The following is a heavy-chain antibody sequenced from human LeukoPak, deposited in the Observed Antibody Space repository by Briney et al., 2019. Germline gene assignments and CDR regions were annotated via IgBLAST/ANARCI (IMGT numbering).Heavy chain of an antibody. V-gene: IGHV5-51*01. CDR2: IYPGDSDT. D-gene: IGHD6-19*01. CDR1: GYTFTTYW. Sequence: GESLKISCKGSGYTFTTYWIGWVRQMPGKGLEWMGIIYPGDSDTRYSPSFQGQVTISADKSISTAYLQWSSLKASDTAMYYCARLGGIAVAGTDYYYGMDVWGQGTTVTVSS. J-gene: IGHJ6*02. CDR3: ARLGGIAVAGTDYYYGMDV.